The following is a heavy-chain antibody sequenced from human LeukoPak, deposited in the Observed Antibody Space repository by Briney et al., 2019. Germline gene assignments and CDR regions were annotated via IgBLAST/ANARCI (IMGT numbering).Heavy chain of an antibody. CDR1: GYTFTGYY. J-gene: IGHJ4*02. D-gene: IGHD6-19*01. Sequence: GASVKVSCKASGYTFTGYYMHWVRQAPGQGLEWMGWINPNSGGTNYAQKFQGRVTMTRDTSISTAYMELSRLRSDDTAVYYCARGSPVAGTVRSYFDYWGQGTLVTVSS. V-gene: IGHV1-2*02. CDR3: ARGSPVAGTVRSYFDY. CDR2: INPNSGGT.